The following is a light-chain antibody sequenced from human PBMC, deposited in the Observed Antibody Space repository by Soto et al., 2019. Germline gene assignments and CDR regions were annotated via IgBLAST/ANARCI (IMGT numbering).Light chain of an antibody. V-gene: IGLV1-40*01. J-gene: IGLJ7*01. CDR3: QSYGSTRKGCV. CDR1: SSNIGADYE. Sequence: QSVLTQPPSVSGAPGQRVTISCTRGSSNIGADYEVHWYQQLPGTAPKLLIYGNTNRPSGVPDRFSGSKSGSSASLAITGLQAEDEAEYYCQSYGSTRKGCVFGTGTQLTVL. CDR2: GNT.